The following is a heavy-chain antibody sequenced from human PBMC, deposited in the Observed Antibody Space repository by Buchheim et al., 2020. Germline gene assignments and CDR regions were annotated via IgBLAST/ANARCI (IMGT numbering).Heavy chain of an antibody. J-gene: IGHJ4*02. Sequence: EVQLVESGGGLVQPGGSLRLSCAASGFTFSSFWMHWVRHAPGKGLVWVSRIHSEGSVTSYADSVKGRFNISRDNAKDTLYLQMNRLRAEDTAIYYRARGGSTYVDSWGQGTL. CDR1: GFTFSSFW. CDR3: ARGGSTYVDS. D-gene: IGHD6-13*01. CDR2: IHSEGSVT. V-gene: IGHV3-74*01.